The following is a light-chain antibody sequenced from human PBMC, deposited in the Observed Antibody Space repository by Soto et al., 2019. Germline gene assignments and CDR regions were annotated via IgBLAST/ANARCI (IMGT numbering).Light chain of an antibody. J-gene: IGKJ1*01. CDR1: QSLAYSDGNTY. CDR3: MQGTHSWT. CDR2: KVS. V-gene: IGKV2-30*01. Sequence: DVVMTQSPLSLPVTLGQPASISCRSSQSLAYSDGNTYLNWFQQRPGQSPRRLIYKVSNRDSGVPDRFSGSGSGTDFTLRISRVEAEDVGVYYCMQGTHSWTFGQGTKVDIK.